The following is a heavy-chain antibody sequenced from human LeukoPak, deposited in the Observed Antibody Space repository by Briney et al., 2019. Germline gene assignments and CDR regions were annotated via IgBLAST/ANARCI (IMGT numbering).Heavy chain of an antibody. CDR2: IFYSGST. J-gene: IGHJ4*02. Sequence: SETLSLTCTVSGGSVSSGSYYWSWVRQPPGKGLEWIGYIFYSGSTNYNPSLKSRVTISVDTSNNQFSLRLSSVTAADTAVHYCARVRYDSSLWGQGTLVTVSS. D-gene: IGHD3-22*01. CDR1: GGSVSSGSYY. CDR3: ARVRYDSSL. V-gene: IGHV4-61*01.